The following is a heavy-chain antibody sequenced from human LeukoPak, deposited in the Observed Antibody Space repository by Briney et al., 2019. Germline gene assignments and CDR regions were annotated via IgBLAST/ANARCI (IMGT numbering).Heavy chain of an antibody. J-gene: IGHJ6*02. CDR2: IYYSGST. Sequence: SETLSLTCTVSGGSISSSSYYWGWIRQPPGKGLEWIGSIYYSGSTYYNPSLKSRVTISVDTSKNQFSLKLSSVAAADTAVYYCARDLLTAMVTFGYYYYGMDVWGQGTTVTVSS. CDR3: ARDLLTAMVTFGYYYYGMDV. D-gene: IGHD5-18*01. CDR1: GGSISSSSYY. V-gene: IGHV4-39*07.